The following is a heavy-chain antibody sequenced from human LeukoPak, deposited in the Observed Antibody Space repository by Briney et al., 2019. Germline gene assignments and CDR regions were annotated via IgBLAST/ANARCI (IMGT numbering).Heavy chain of an antibody. CDR2: ISSSSSYI. D-gene: IGHD3-9*01. CDR3: ASGSGGVVILPGYWDY. V-gene: IGHV3-21*01. CDR1: GFTFSSYS. Sequence: PGGSLRLSCAASGFTFSSYSMNWVRQAPGKGLEWVSSISSSSSYIYYADSVKGRFTISRDKAKNSLYLKWTGLRAEDTAVFYGASGSGGVVILPGYWDYWGQEPRLTVPS. J-gene: IGHJ4*02.